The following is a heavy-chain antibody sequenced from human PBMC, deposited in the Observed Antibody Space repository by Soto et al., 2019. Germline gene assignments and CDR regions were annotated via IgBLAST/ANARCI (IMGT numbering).Heavy chain of an antibody. CDR3: ARGRGWRED. Sequence: ASEKVSCKTSGYTFSSFDIHWVRQATGQGLEWMGWINPNNGHTDSAQKFQGRITMTMDPSISTVYMELSGLTSEDTAMYYCARGRGWREDWGQGTLVTVSS. CDR1: GYTFSSFD. J-gene: IGHJ4*02. V-gene: IGHV1-8*01. CDR2: INPNNGHT. D-gene: IGHD6-19*01.